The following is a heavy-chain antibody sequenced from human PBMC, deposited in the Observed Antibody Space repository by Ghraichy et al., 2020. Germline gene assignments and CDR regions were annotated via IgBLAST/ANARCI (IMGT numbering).Heavy chain of an antibody. V-gene: IGHV4-34*01. CDR2: INHSGST. D-gene: IGHD6-13*01. CDR3: ARVVGIAAAGTEPLSGTQIDY. J-gene: IGHJ4*02. CDR1: GGSFSGYY. Sequence: SETLSLTCAVYGGSFSGYYWSWIRQPPGKGLEWIGEINHSGSTNYNPSLKSRVTISVDTSKNQFSLKLSSVTAADTAVYYCARVVGIAAAGTEPLSGTQIDYWGQGTLVTVSS.